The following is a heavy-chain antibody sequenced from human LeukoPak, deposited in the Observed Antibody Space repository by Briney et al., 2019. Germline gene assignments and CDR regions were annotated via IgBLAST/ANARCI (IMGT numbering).Heavy chain of an antibody. CDR1: GFTFRSYA. CDR2: ISGSGGST. J-gene: IGHJ4*02. CDR3: ARDRREQWLVRYDY. Sequence: PGGSPRLSCAASGFTFRSYAMNWVRQAPGKGLEWVSSISGSGGSTYYADSVKGRFTISRDKAKNSLYLQVNSLRADDTAVYYCARDRREQWLVRYDYWGQGTLVTVSS. V-gene: IGHV3-21*01. D-gene: IGHD6-19*01.